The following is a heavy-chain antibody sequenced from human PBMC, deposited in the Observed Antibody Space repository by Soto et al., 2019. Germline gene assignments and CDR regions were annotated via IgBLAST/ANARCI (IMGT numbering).Heavy chain of an antibody. Sequence: QVHLEQSGAEVKKPGSSVKVSCKASGGTFSDHGVAWLRQAPGQGLEWRGGTIPVFNTAKYAQKVQGRVTVTADKLTLIAYMELSMLTSEDRAFYLCAQMVYGSRDYNTARAGFDIWGQGTVVIVSS. CDR3: AQMVYGSRDYNTARAGFDI. D-gene: IGHD3-10*01. CDR2: TIPVFNTA. V-gene: IGHV1-69*06. CDR1: GGTFSDHG. J-gene: IGHJ3*02.